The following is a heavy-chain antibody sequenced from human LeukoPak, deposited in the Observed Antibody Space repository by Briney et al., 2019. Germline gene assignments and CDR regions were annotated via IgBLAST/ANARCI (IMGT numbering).Heavy chain of an antibody. D-gene: IGHD3-22*01. CDR3: ARGLKRMLLDYYDSSGYFDY. V-gene: IGHV4-61*01. CDR2: IYYSGST. Sequence: SETLSLTCTVSGGSVSSGSYYWRWIRQPPGKGLEWIGYIYYSGSTNYNPSLKSRVTISVDTSKNQFSLKLSSVTAADTAVYYCARGLKRMLLDYYDSSGYFDYWGQGTLVTVSS. J-gene: IGHJ4*02. CDR1: GGSVSSGSYY.